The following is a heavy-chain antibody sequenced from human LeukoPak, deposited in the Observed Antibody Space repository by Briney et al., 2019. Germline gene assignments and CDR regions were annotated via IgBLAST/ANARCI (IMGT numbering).Heavy chain of an antibody. CDR2: VYEDGKA. CDR1: GGFISGTNNY. J-gene: IGHJ6*03. V-gene: IGHV4-39*01. Sequence: SETLSLTCNVSGGFISGTNNYWGWIRQPPGKGLEWIGHVYEDGKAYSSPSLRSRVTISADTSKNQFSLKLRSVTAADTGVYYCARLACSSASCYFYYYYMDVWGKGTTVTVSS. CDR3: ARLACSSASCYFYYYYMDV. D-gene: IGHD2-2*01.